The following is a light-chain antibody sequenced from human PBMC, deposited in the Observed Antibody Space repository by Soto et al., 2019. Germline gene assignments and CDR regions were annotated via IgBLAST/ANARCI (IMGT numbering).Light chain of an antibody. V-gene: IGKV1-33*01. CDR2: DAS. CDR3: QQYENRPYT. J-gene: IGKJ3*01. Sequence: DIQMTQSPSSLSASIGDRVSFTCQASQDISKFLNWYQHKPGQAPSLLIYDASKSQFGVPSRFSGSGSGTDFTFTISSLQPEDNATYYCQQYENRPYTFGTGTKVDIK. CDR1: QDISKF.